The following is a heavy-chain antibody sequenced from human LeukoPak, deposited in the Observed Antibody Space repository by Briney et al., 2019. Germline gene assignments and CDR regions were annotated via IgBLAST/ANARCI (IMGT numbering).Heavy chain of an antibody. CDR1: GFTFSSYA. V-gene: IGHV3-30-3*01. CDR3: ARAFGEFTPPTPRGYYYGMDV. CDR2: ISYDGSNK. J-gene: IGHJ6*02. D-gene: IGHD3-10*01. Sequence: GGSLRLSCAASGFTFSSYAMHWVRQAPGKGLERVAVISYDGSNKYYADSVKGRFTISRDNSKNTLYLQMNSLRAEDTAVYYCARAFGEFTPPTPRGYYYGMDVWGQGTTVTVSS.